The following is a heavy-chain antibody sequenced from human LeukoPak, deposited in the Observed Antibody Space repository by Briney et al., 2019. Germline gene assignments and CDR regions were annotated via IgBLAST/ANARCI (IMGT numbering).Heavy chain of an antibody. Sequence: GRSLRLSCAASGFTFSSYGMHWVRQAPGKGLEWVAFISYDGSNKYYADSVKGRFTISRGNSKNTLYLQMNSLRAEDTAVYYCAKDTTRRYVWGSYSGYYYYVMDVWGQGTTVTVSS. CDR2: ISYDGSNK. J-gene: IGHJ6*02. V-gene: IGHV3-30*18. CDR1: GFTFSSYG. D-gene: IGHD3-16*01. CDR3: AKDTTRRYVWGSYSGYYYYVMDV.